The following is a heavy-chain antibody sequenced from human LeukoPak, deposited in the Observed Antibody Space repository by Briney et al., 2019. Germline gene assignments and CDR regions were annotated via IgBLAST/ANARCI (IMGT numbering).Heavy chain of an antibody. CDR3: ARDTKYAFDN. J-gene: IGHJ4*02. CDR2: VGISSGNT. V-gene: IGHV3-48*01. Sequence: GGSLRLSCAASGFTFSSYSMNWVRQAPGKGLEWISYVGISSGNTKYADSVKGRFTISGDKAKNSVYLQMNSLRVEDTAVYYCARDTKYAFDNWGQGTLVTVSS. D-gene: IGHD2-2*01. CDR1: GFTFSSYS.